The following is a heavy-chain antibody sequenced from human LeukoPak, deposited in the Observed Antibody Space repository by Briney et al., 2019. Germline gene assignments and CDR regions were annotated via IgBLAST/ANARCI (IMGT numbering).Heavy chain of an antibody. D-gene: IGHD4-23*01. CDR2: IRQDGNEK. CDR1: GFTFSSHR. CDR3: ARAGRSFYGGSSDY. J-gene: IGHJ4*02. V-gene: IGHV3-7*01. Sequence: PGGSMRLSCAASGFTFSSHRMSWVRQAPGKGLEWVAHIRQDGNEKHYMESVRGRFTISRDNTKNSMYLQMDSLRDEDTAVYYCARAGRSFYGGSSDYWGQGTLVTVSS.